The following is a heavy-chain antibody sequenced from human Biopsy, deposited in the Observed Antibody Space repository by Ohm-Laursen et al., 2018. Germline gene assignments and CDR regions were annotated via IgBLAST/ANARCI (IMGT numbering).Heavy chain of an antibody. CDR2: IHYTGHI. CDR1: GDTISTYY. V-gene: IGHV4-59*08. D-gene: IGHD5-12*01. J-gene: IGHJ2*01. CDR3: ARNRVDVVKVTTIGWNFDL. Sequence: SDTLSLTCAVSGDTISTYYWNWIRQTPGKGLGWIGYIHYTGHIRINPSLNSRATISVDTSKDQFSLKLSSLTAADTAIYYCARNRVDVVKVTTIGWNFDLWGRGTLVTVS.